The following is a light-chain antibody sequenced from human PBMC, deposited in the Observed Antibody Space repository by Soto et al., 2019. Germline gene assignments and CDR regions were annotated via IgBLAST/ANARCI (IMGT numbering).Light chain of an antibody. CDR1: QSISTY. Sequence: DIQMTQSPSSLSASVGDRVTITCRASQSISTYLNWYQQKPGEAPKLLIYGASKLQSGAPTRFSGSGAGTDFSLTISSLQPEDFATYYCQQSYRPPPITFGQGTRLEIK. J-gene: IGKJ5*01. CDR3: QQSYRPPPIT. V-gene: IGKV1-39*01. CDR2: GAS.